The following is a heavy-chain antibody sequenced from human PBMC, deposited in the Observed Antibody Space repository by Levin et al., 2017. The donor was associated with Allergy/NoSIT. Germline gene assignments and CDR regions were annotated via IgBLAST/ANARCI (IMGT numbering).Heavy chain of an antibody. Sequence: GGSLRLSCAASGFTFSSYWMSWVHQAPGKGLEWVANIKQDGSEKYYVDSVKGRFTISRDNAKNSLYLQMNSLRAEDTAVYYCARAFYSSTWYMAPDYWGQGTLVTVSS. CDR1: GFTFSSYW. CDR3: ARAFYSSTWYMAPDY. CDR2: IKQDGSEK. J-gene: IGHJ4*02. D-gene: IGHD6-13*01. V-gene: IGHV3-7*04.